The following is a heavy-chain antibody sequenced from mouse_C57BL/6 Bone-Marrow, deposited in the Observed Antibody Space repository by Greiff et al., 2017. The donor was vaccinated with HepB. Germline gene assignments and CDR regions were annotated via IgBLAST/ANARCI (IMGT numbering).Heavy chain of an antibody. Sequence: VQLKQSGAELVRPGASVKLSCTASGFNIKDDYMHWVKQRPEQGLEWIGWIDPENGDTEYASKFQGKATITADTSSNTAYLQLSSLISEDTAVYYCTTLNWDLFAYWGQGTLVTVSA. CDR1: GFNIKDDY. D-gene: IGHD4-1*01. CDR2: IDPENGDT. V-gene: IGHV14-4*01. J-gene: IGHJ3*01. CDR3: TTLNWDLFAY.